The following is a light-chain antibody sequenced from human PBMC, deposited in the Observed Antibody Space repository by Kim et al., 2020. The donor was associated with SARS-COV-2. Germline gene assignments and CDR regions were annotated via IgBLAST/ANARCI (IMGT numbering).Light chain of an antibody. CDR3: QTWGTGNNWV. Sequence: SVKLTCTLSSGHSSYAIAWHQQQPEKGPRYLMKLNSDGSHSKGDGIPDRFSGSSSGAERYLTISSLQSEDEADYYCQTWGTGNNWVFGGGTQLTVL. J-gene: IGLJ3*02. V-gene: IGLV4-69*01. CDR2: LNSDGSH. CDR1: SGHSSYA.